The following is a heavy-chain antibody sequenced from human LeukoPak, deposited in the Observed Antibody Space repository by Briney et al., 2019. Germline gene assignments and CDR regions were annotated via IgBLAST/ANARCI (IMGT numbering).Heavy chain of an antibody. J-gene: IGHJ4*02. CDR2: IYSGGYT. CDR3: ARVYYYDSSGYFGY. CDR1: GFTVSINY. V-gene: IGHV3-66*01. Sequence: PGGSLRLSCAASGFTVSINYMSWVRQAPGKGLEWVSVIYSGGYTLYADSVKGRFTISRDNSKNTPYLQMNSLRAEDTAVYYCARVYYYDSSGYFGYWGQGTLVTVSS. D-gene: IGHD3-22*01.